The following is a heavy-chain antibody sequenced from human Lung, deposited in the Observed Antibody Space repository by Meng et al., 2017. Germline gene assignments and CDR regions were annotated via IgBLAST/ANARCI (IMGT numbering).Heavy chain of an antibody. V-gene: IGHV3-9*01. D-gene: IGHD3-22*01. CDR3: AKASSVLYYYDSSGYYDY. J-gene: IGHJ4*02. CDR2: ISWNSGSI. Sequence: SLKISCAASGFTFDDYAMHWVRQAPGKGLEWVPGISWNSGSIGYADSVKGRFTISRDNAKNSLYLQMNSLRAEDTALYYCAKASSVLYYYDSSGYYDYWGQGTLVTVSS. CDR1: GFTFDDYA.